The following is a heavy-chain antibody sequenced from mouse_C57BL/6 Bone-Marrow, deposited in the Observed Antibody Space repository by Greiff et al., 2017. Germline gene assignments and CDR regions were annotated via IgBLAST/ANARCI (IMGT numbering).Heavy chain of an antibody. D-gene: IGHD1-1*01. Sequence: QVQLQQSGAELVKPGASVKMSCKASGYTFTSYWITWVKQRPGQGLEWIGDIYPGSGSTNYNEKFKSKATLTVDTSSSTAYMQLSSLTSEDSAVYYCARGYYGSRGNYFDYWGQGTTLTVSS. CDR2: IYPGSGST. CDR1: GYTFTSYW. V-gene: IGHV1-55*01. CDR3: ARGYYGSRGNYFDY. J-gene: IGHJ2*01.